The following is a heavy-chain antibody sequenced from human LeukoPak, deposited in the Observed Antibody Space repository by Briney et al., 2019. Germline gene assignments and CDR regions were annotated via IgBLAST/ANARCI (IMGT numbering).Heavy chain of an antibody. CDR3: TRVGRAWQPLGYFFDY. D-gene: IGHD5-12*01. CDR2: ISYDGSNK. Sequence: GRSLRLSCAASGFTFSSYAMPWVRQAPGKGLEWVALISYDGSNKYYGDSVKGRFTISRDNSKNTLSLQMNSLRAEDTAVYYCTRVGRAWQPLGYFFDYWGQGTLVTVSS. V-gene: IGHV3-30*01. CDR1: GFTFSSYA. J-gene: IGHJ4*02.